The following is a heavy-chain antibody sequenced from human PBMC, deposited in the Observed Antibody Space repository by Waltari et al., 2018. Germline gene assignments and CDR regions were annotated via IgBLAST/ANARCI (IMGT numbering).Heavy chain of an antibody. V-gene: IGHV3-30*18. CDR2: IWYDGSNK. CDR3: AKAGKSGSYYGHYYYYMDV. J-gene: IGHJ6*03. CDR1: GFTFSSYG. Sequence: QVQLVESGGGVVQPGRSLRLSCAASGFTFSSYGMHWVRQAPGKGLEWVAVIWYDGSNKYYADSVKGRFTIFRDKSKNTLYLQMNSLRAEDTAMYYCAKAGKSGSYYGHYYYYMDVWGKGTTVTVSS. D-gene: IGHD1-26*01.